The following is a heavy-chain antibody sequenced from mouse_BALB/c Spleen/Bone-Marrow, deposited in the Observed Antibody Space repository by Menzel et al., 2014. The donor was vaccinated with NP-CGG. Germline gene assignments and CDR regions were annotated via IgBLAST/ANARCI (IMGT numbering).Heavy chain of an antibody. CDR3: ARDSSGYFDY. CDR1: GFTFXYYG. Sequence: EVKVVESGGGLVKPGGSLKLSCAASGFTFXYYGMSWVRQSPEKRLEWVAEISSGGSYTYYPDTVTGRFTISRDNAKNTLYLEMSSLRSEDTAMYYCARDSSGYFDYWGQGTTLTVSS. J-gene: IGHJ2*01. V-gene: IGHV5-9-4*01. D-gene: IGHD3-1*01. CDR2: ISSGGSYT.